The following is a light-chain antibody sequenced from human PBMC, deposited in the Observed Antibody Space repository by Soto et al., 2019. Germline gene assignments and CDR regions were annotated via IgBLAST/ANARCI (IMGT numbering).Light chain of an antibody. J-gene: IGLJ2*01. CDR2: EVS. V-gene: IGLV2-23*02. CDR3: CSYAGSRILIL. Sequence: QSALTQPASVSGSPGQKFTLSCTGTSSDVGSYNLVSWYQQHPCKAPKFMIYEVSKRHSGVSNRFSGSKSGNTASLTISGFKAEDEAGYHCCSYAGSRILILFGGGTKLT. CDR1: SSDVGSYNL.